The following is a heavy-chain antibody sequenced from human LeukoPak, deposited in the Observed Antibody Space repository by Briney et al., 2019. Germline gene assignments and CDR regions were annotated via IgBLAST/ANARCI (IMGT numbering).Heavy chain of an antibody. CDR2: IYYTGST. Sequence: SETLSLTCGVSGGAITNYYWNWIRQAPGKGLEWLGYIYYTGSTTYNPSVKSRIIISLDTSKKQISLKLRSVTAADTAVYYCARVGGGYYDSSGYSLYYFDYWGQGTLVTVSS. CDR3: ARVGGGYYDSSGYSLYYFDY. J-gene: IGHJ4*02. D-gene: IGHD3-22*01. CDR1: GGAITNYY. V-gene: IGHV4-59*01.